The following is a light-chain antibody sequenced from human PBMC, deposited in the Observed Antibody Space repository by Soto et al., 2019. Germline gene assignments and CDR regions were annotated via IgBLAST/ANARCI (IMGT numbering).Light chain of an antibody. CDR1: SSDVGGYNY. CDR2: EVS. V-gene: IGLV2-8*01. CDR3: SSYAGDSIYVV. Sequence: QSVLTQPPSASVSPGQSVTVSCTGTSSDVGGYNYVSWYQQHPGKAPKLMIYEVSKRPSGVPDRFSASKSGNTASLTVSGLQAEDEADYFCSSYAGDSIYVVFGGGTKLTVL. J-gene: IGLJ2*01.